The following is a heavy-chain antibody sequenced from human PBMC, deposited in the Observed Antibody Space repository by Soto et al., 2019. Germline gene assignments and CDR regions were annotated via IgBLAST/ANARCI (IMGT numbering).Heavy chain of an antibody. CDR2: ISYDGNTA. Sequence: QVELVESGGGVVQPGRSLRLSCGASGFTFNTSGMHWVRQAPDGGLEWVAVISYDGNTAYYGDSVKGRFTISRDNSKNTLYLQLNSLRSEDTAIYYCATKVRVPTYEYYGMDVWGQGTTVIVS. CDR1: GFTFNTSG. V-gene: IGHV3-30*03. CDR3: ATKVRVPTYEYYGMDV. D-gene: IGHD3-3*01. J-gene: IGHJ6*02.